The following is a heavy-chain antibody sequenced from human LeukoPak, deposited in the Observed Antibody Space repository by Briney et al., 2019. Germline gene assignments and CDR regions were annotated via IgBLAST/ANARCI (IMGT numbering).Heavy chain of an antibody. Sequence: PSETLSLTCTVSSASISSSSYQWGWIRQPPGKGLELIGTINYSGTTYYNPSLKSRVTMSVDASKKQFSLKLSSVTAADTAVYYCAREDTAIVTGLDYWGQGTMVTVSS. V-gene: IGHV4-39*02. J-gene: IGHJ4*02. CDR2: INYSGTT. D-gene: IGHD5-18*01. CDR3: AREDTAIVTGLDY. CDR1: SASISSSSYQ.